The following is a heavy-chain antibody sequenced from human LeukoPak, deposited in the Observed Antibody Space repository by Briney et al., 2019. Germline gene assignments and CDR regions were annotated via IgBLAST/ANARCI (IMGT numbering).Heavy chain of an antibody. CDR3: ARDLYPVVAATRRHYYYGMDV. Sequence: GASVKVSCKASGYTFTGYYMHWVRQAPGQGLEWMGWINPNSGGTNYAQKFQGRVAMTRDTSTSTVYMELSSLRSEDTAVYYCARDLYPVVAATRRHYYYGMDVWGQGTTVTVSS. CDR1: GYTFTGYY. J-gene: IGHJ6*02. D-gene: IGHD2-15*01. CDR2: INPNSGGT. V-gene: IGHV1-2*02.